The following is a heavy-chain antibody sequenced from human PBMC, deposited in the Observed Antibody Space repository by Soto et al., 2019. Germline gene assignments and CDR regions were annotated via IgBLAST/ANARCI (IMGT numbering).Heavy chain of an antibody. J-gene: IGHJ4*02. CDR1: GDSISSYY. V-gene: IGHV4-59*01. CDR2: LYYGRSA. Sequence: QVQLQESGPGLVKPSETLSLTCAVSGDSISSYYCMWIRQPPGKGLESIGYLYYGRSANYNPSLKSPVPLSVDTSTNHCSLTLSSMSAVATAVSYSALRSMAVVPDYWGQGTLVTVSS. D-gene: IGHD3-22*01. CDR3: ALRSMAVVPDY.